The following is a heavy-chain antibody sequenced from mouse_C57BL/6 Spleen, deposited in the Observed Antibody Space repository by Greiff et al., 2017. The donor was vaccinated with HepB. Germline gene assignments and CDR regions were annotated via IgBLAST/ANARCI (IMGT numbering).Heavy chain of an antibody. CDR3: TRRGRTGLFDY. V-gene: IGHV1-15*01. Sequence: QVQLQQSGAELVRPGASVTLSCKASGYTFTDYEMHWVKQTPVHGLEWIGAIDPETGGTGYNQKFKGKAILTADKSSSTAYMELRSLTSEDSAVYYCTRRGRTGLFDYWGQGTTLTVSS. D-gene: IGHD4-1*01. CDR2: IDPETGGT. J-gene: IGHJ2*01. CDR1: GYTFTDYE.